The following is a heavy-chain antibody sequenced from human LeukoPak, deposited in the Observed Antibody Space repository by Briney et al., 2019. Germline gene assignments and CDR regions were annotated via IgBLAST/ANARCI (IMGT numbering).Heavy chain of an antibody. CDR3: AKDLDGDHVTAVDY. CDR1: GFTFSSYG. Sequence: GGSLRLSCAASGFTFSSYGMNWVRRALGKGLEWISYMNSDSSTIYHADSVRGRFTISRDNAKNSLFLQMNSLRDEDTAVYYCAKDLDGDHVTAVDYWGQGTLVTVSS. J-gene: IGHJ4*02. V-gene: IGHV3-48*02. D-gene: IGHD4-17*01. CDR2: MNSDSSTI.